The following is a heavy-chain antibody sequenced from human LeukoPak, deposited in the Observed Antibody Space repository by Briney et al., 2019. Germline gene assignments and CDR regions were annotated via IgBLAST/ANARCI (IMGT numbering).Heavy chain of an antibody. CDR3: ARDRPRAV. V-gene: IGHV3-53*01. J-gene: IGHJ6*02. CDR2: IYSGRST. CDR1: GFTVSGNY. Sequence: GGSLRLSCAASGFTVSGNYMSWVRQAPGRGLEWVSVIYSGRSTYYADSVKGRFTISRDNSKNTLYLQMNGLRAEDTAVYYCARDRPRAVWGQGTTVTVSS.